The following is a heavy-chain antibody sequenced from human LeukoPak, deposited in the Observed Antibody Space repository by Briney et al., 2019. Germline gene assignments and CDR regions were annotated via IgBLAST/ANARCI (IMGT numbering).Heavy chain of an antibody. D-gene: IGHD1-1*01. J-gene: IGHJ6*03. CDR3: ARGAGTPVEFDYYYMDV. CDR2: ISSSSSYI. V-gene: IGHV3-21*01. Sequence: PGGSLRLSCAASGFTFSSYAMSWVRQAPGKGLEWVSSISSSSSYIYYADSEKGRFTISRDNAKNSLYLQMNSLRAEDTAVYYCARGAGTPVEFDYYYMDVWGKGTTVTVSS. CDR1: GFTFSSYA.